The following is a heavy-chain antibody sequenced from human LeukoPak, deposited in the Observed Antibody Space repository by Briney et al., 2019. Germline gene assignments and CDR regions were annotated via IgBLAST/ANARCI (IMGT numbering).Heavy chain of an antibody. D-gene: IGHD6-13*01. V-gene: IGHV4-4*07. CDR1: GGSICSYY. Sequence: SETLSLTCTVSGGSICSYYWSWIRQPAGKGLEWIGRIYTSGSTNYNPSLKSRVTMSVDTSKNQFSLKLSSVTAADTAVYYCARGYQQLVGPYYYYGMDVWGQGTTVTVSS. J-gene: IGHJ6*02. CDR3: ARGYQQLVGPYYYYGMDV. CDR2: IYTSGST.